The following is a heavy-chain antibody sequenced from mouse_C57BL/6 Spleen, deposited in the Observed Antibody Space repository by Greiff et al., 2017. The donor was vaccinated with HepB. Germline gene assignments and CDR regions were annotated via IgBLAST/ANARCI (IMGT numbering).Heavy chain of an antibody. CDR3: ARHFIYYGNYGAWFAY. Sequence: VQLQESGAELVKPGASVKLSCKASGYTFTEYTIHWVKQRSGQGLEWIGWFYPGSGSIKYNEKFKDKATLTADKSSSTVYMELSRLTSEDSAVYFCARHFIYYGNYGAWFAYWGQGTLVTVSA. J-gene: IGHJ3*01. CDR1: GYTFTEYT. D-gene: IGHD2-1*01. V-gene: IGHV1-62-2*01. CDR2: FYPGSGSI.